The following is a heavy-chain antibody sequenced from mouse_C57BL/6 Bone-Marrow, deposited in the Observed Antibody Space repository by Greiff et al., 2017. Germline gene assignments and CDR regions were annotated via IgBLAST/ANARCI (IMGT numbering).Heavy chain of an antibody. Sequence: VQLQQSGAELARPGASVKLSCKASGYTFTSYGISWVKQRTGPGLEWIGEIYPRSGNTYYNEKFKGKATLTADKSSSTAYMELRSLTSEDSAVYFCALFITTVNGYFDVWGTGTTVTVSS. D-gene: IGHD1-1*01. CDR3: ALFITTVNGYFDV. CDR1: GYTFTSYG. J-gene: IGHJ1*03. CDR2: IYPRSGNT. V-gene: IGHV1-81*01.